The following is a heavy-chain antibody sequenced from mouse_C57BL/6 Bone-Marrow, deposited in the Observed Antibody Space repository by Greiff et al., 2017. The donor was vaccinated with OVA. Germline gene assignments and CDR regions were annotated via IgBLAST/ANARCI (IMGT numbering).Heavy chain of an antibody. Sequence: VQLQQPGAELVKPGASVKLSCKASGYTFTSYWMHWVKQRPGQGLEWIGMIHPNSGSTNYNEKFKSKATLTVDKSSSTASMQLSSLTPVDSALYFCARWAYGSSLCDWGQGTTLTVSS. V-gene: IGHV1-64*01. CDR1: GYTFTSYW. J-gene: IGHJ2*01. CDR2: IHPNSGST. CDR3: ARWAYGSSLCD. D-gene: IGHD1-1*01.